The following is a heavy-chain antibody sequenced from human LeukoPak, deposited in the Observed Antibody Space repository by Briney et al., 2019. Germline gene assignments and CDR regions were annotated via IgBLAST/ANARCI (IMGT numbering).Heavy chain of an antibody. V-gene: IGHV3-74*01. D-gene: IGHD2-15*01. CDR3: AKDGGSDPDSFDI. J-gene: IGHJ3*02. Sequence: GGSLRLSCAASGFTFSNYWMHWVRQAPGKGLVWVSYINTDGSTTSYADSVKGRFTISRDNTKNSLYLQMNSLRAEDTAVYYCAKDGGSDPDSFDIWGQGTMVTVSS. CDR2: INTDGSTT. CDR1: GFTFSNYW.